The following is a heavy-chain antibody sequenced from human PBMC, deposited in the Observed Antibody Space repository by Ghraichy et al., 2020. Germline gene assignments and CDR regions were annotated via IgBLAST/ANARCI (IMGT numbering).Heavy chain of an antibody. V-gene: IGHV4-34*01. CDR3: ASLLKSK. CDR2: INHSGST. Sequence: SETLSLTCAVYGGSFSGYYWSWIRQPPGKGLEWIGEINHSGSTNYNPSLKSRVTISVDTSKNQFSLKLSSVTAADTAVYYCASLLKSKWGQGTLVTVSS. J-gene: IGHJ4*02. CDR1: GGSFSGYY.